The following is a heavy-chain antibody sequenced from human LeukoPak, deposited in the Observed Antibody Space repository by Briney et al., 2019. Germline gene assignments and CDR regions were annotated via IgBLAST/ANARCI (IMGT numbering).Heavy chain of an antibody. CDR3: ASDFCDH. V-gene: IGHV3-21*01. CDR1: GFTFSSYA. CDR2: IESTISFI. J-gene: IGHJ5*02. D-gene: IGHD3-3*01. Sequence: GGSLRLSCAASGFTFSSYAMMWVRQAPGKGLGWVSSIESTISFIYYADSLKGRFTVSRDNAKNSLYLQMNSLRAEDTAVYYCASDFCDHWGQGTLVTVSS.